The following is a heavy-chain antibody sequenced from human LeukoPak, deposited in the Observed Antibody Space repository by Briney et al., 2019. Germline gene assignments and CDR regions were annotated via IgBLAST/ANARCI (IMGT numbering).Heavy chain of an antibody. CDR2: IYYSGST. CDR3: ARLYCSSTSCHYNWFDP. V-gene: IGHV4-59*01. J-gene: IGHJ5*02. Sequence: SETLSLTCTVSGGSISSYYWSWIRQPPGKGLEWIGYIYYSGSTNYNPSLKSRVTISVDTSKNQFSLKLSSVTAADTAVYYCARLYCSSTSCHYNWFDPWGQGTLATVSS. CDR1: GGSISSYY. D-gene: IGHD2-2*01.